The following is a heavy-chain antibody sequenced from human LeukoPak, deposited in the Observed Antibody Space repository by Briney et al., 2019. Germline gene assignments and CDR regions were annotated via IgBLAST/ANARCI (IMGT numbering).Heavy chain of an antibody. CDR1: GFTFSDYY. CDR2: ISSSGSTI. Sequence: GGSLRLSCAASGFTFSDYYMSWIRQAPGKGLEWVSYISSSGSTIYYADSVKGRFTISRDNAKNSLYLQMNSLRAEDTAVYYCARDEYSSSPPPPDVWGQGTTVTVSS. J-gene: IGHJ6*02. V-gene: IGHV3-11*04. CDR3: ARDEYSSSPPPPDV. D-gene: IGHD6-13*01.